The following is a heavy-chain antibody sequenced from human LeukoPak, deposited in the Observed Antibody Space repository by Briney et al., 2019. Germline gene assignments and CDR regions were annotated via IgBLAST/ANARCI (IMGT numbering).Heavy chain of an antibody. CDR2: ISFDGNND. CDR3: ARDLSNYYFDY. CDR1: GFTFSSYA. J-gene: IGHJ4*02. Sequence: GRSLRLSCAASGFTFSSYAMHWVRQAPGKGLEWAAFISFDGNNDHYADSVKGRFTISRDNSKNTLYMQMNSLRAGDTAVYYRARDLSNYYFDYWGQGTLVTVSS. V-gene: IGHV3-30-3*01. D-gene: IGHD4-11*01.